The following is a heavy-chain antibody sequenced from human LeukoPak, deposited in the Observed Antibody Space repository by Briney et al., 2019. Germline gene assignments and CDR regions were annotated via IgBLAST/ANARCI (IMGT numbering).Heavy chain of an antibody. CDR3: AREYYYGSGSYHRSPFGY. J-gene: IGHJ4*02. CDR2: IDPNSGGT. CDR1: GYTFTGYY. D-gene: IGHD3-10*01. Sequence: ASVKVSCKASGYTFTGYYMHWVRQAPGQGLEWMGWIDPNSGGTNYAQKFQGRVTMTRDTSISTAYMVLNRLRSDDTAVYYCAREYYYGSGSYHRSPFGYWGQGTLVTVSS. V-gene: IGHV1-2*02.